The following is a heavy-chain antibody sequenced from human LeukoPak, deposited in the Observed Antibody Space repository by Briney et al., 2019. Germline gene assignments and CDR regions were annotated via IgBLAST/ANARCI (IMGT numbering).Heavy chain of an antibody. J-gene: IGHJ4*02. CDR3: ARVGSIAAAGTSDY. Sequence: GGSLRLSCAASGFTFSDYYMSWIRQAPGKGLEEVTYISSSGSYAHSVDSVKGHFTISRENDKNSLSLQMNSLRAEDTAVYYCARVGSIAAAGTSDYWGQGTLVTVSS. D-gene: IGHD6-13*01. CDR2: ISSSGSYA. CDR1: GFTFSDYY. V-gene: IGHV3-11*05.